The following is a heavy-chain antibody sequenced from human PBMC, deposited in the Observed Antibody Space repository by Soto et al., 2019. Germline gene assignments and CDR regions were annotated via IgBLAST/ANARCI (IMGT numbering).Heavy chain of an antibody. V-gene: IGHV3-30*18. CDR2: ISYEGSEK. CDR3: VKDKGAAAGFDS. CDR1: GFTFSNNG. J-gene: IGHJ4*02. D-gene: IGHD6-13*01. Sequence: QVHLVESGGGVVQPGRSLRLSCAASGFTFSNNGMHWVRQAPGKGLEWMGVISYEGSEKYYAGSVKGRFTISRDNSKNTLYLQMDTLRAEETAIYYCVKDKGAAAGFDSWGQGILVTVSS.